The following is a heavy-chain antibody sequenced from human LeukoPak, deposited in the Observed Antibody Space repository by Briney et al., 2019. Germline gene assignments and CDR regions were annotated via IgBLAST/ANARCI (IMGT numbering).Heavy chain of an antibody. CDR3: AKDGTMIVVVMDFDY. Sequence: PGGSLRLSCAASGFTFSSYAMSWVRQAPGKGLEWVSAISGSGGSTYYADSVKGRFTISRDNSKNTLYLQMNSLRAEDTAVYYCAKDGTMIVVVMDFDYWGQGTLVTVSS. D-gene: IGHD3-22*01. CDR2: ISGSGGST. V-gene: IGHV3-23*01. CDR1: GFTFSSYA. J-gene: IGHJ4*02.